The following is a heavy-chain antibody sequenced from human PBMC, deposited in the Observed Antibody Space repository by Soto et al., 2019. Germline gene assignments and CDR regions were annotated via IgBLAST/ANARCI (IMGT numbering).Heavy chain of an antibody. CDR1: DESFSDYY. CDR3: GRAGGKSYLADY. J-gene: IGHJ4*02. CDR2: INHSGIT. D-gene: IGHD2-15*01. Sequence: HVDLQQWGAGVLKPSETLSLTCGVYDESFSDYYWGWIRQPPGKGLEWIGEINHSGITNYSPSLMSRVSISVDTSTNQVSLRLRSVTAADTAVYYYGRAGGKSYLADYWGQGTLVAVPS. V-gene: IGHV4-34*01.